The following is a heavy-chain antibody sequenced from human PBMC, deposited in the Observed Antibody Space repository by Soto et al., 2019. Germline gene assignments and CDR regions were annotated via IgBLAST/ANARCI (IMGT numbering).Heavy chain of an antibody. D-gene: IGHD2-15*01. J-gene: IGHJ4*02. CDR3: ARVPYYGSGGDGPYFFDY. CDR2: IYYVGDA. CDR1: GDSITKSVYY. Sequence: PSETLSLTCTASGDSITKSVYYWAWVRQTPGKGLEWIASIYYVGDAYYNPSLQSRVTISVDASKNQFSLELQSVTAADSAVYYCARVPYYGSGGDGPYFFDYWGQGTLVTVSS. V-gene: IGHV4-39*01.